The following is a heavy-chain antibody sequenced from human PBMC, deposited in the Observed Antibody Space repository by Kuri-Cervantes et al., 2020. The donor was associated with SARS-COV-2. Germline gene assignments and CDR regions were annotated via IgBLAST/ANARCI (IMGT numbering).Heavy chain of an antibody. CDR3: ARVLWAILDV. D-gene: IGHD2-2*01. CDR2: INPNAGST. CDR1: GYTFTSYY. J-gene: IGHJ6*04. Sequence: ASVKVSCKASGYTFTSYYMHWVRQAPGQGLEWMGIINPNAGSTSYAQKFQGRVTMTRDTSTSTVYMELSSLRSEDTAVYYCARVLWAILDVWGKGTTVTVSS. V-gene: IGHV1-46*01.